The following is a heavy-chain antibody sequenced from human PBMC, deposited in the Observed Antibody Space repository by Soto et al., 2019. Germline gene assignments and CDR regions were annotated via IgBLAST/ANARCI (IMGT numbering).Heavy chain of an antibody. J-gene: IGHJ4*02. CDR1: GYTFTSYG. D-gene: IGHD3-10*01. V-gene: IGHV1-18*01. Sequence: GASVKASCKASGYTFTSYGISWVRQAPGQGLEWMGWISAYNGNTNYAQKLQGRVTMTTDTSTSTAYMELRNLRSEDTAVYYCARDANYYGSGSYYEGFDYWGQGTLVTVSS. CDR3: ARDANYYGSGSYYEGFDY. CDR2: ISAYNGNT.